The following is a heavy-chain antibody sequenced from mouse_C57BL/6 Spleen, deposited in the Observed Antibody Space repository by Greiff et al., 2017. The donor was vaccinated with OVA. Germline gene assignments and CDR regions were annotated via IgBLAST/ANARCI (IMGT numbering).Heavy chain of an antibody. Sequence: DVQLVESGPGLVKPSQSLSLTCSVTGYSITSGYYWNWIRQFPGNKLEWMVYISYDGSTNYNPSLKNRTSLTRDTSKNQFFLKLNSVTTEDTATYYCARERITTVVATRPWYFDVWGTGTTVTVSS. CDR3: ARERITTVVATRPWYFDV. CDR1: GYSITSGYY. CDR2: ISYDGST. V-gene: IGHV3-6*01. D-gene: IGHD1-1*01. J-gene: IGHJ1*03.